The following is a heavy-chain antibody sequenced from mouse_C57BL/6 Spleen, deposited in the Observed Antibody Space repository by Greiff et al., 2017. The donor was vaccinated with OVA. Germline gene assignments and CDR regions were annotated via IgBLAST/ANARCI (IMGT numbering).Heavy chain of an antibody. CDR1: GYAFSSYW. J-gene: IGHJ3*01. CDR2: IYPGDGDT. Sequence: QVQLQQSGAELVKPGASVKISCKASGYAFSSYWMNWVKQRPGKGLAWIGQIYPGDGDTNYNGKFKGKATLTADKSSSTASIQLSRMTTEDAAVYFRASRGKGRAWFAYWGQGTLVTVSA. CDR3: ASRGKGRAWFAY. V-gene: IGHV1-80*01.